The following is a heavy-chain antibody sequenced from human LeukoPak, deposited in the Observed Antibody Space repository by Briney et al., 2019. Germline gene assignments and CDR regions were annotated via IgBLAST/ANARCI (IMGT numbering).Heavy chain of an antibody. V-gene: IGHV3-49*04. CDR3: TRAHYYDSSGYHYDGDY. CDR1: GFTFSSSW. CDR2: IRGKVYGGTT. J-gene: IGHJ4*02. D-gene: IGHD3-22*01. Sequence: GGSLRLSCAASGFTFSSSWMSWVRQAPGKGLEWVGFIRGKVYGGTTEYAASVKGRFTISRDGAKSTAYLQVNSLRTEDTAVYYCTRAHYYDSSGYHYDGDYWGQGTLVTVSS.